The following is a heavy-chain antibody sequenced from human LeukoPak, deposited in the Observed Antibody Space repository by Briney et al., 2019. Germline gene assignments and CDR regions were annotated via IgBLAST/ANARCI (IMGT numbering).Heavy chain of an antibody. J-gene: IGHJ4*02. CDR1: GGSICGYY. V-gene: IGHV4-59*01. Sequence: SETLSLTGTVSGGSICGYYWSWNRQPPGKGLEWIGYIYYSGSTNYSPSLKSRVTISVDTSKNQFSLKLSSVTAADSAVYYCARDKVLSNWGQGTLVTVSS. D-gene: IGHD6-13*01. CDR2: IYYSGST. CDR3: ARDKVLSN.